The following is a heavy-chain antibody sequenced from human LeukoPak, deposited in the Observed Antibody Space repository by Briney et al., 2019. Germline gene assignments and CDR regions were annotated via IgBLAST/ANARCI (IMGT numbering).Heavy chain of an antibody. D-gene: IGHD6-13*01. CDR1: GFTFSDYY. J-gene: IGHJ6*03. Sequence: GGSLRLSCAASGFTFSDYYMSWIRQAPGKGLEWVSYISSSGSTIYYADSVKGRFTISRDNAKNSLYLQMNSLRAEDTAVYYCASADSSSWRNHYYYMDVWGKGTTVTVSS. CDR2: ISSSGSTI. V-gene: IGHV3-11*01. CDR3: ASADSSSWRNHYYYMDV.